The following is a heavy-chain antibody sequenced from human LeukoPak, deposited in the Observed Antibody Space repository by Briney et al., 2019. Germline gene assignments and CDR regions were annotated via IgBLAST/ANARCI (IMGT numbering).Heavy chain of an antibody. CDR1: RGTFSSYA. CDR2: IIPILGTA. D-gene: IGHD2-2*01. CDR3: ARDGYCSSTSCRRNYYYYYMDV. J-gene: IGHJ6*03. V-gene: IGHV1-69*13. Sequence: SVKVSCKASRGTFSSYAINWVRQAPGQGLEWMGGIIPILGTANYAQKFQGRVTITADESTSTAYMELSSLRSEDTAVYYCARDGYCSSTSCRRNYYYYYMDVWGKGTTVTISS.